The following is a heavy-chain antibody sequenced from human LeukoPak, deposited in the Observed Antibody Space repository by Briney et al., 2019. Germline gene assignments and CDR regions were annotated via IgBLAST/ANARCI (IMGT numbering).Heavy chain of an antibody. CDR3: ARVYYDSSNQDFQH. J-gene: IGHJ1*01. Sequence: GASVKVSCKASGGTFSSYAISWVRQAPGQGLEWMGGIIPIFGTANYAQKFQGRVTITTDESTSTAYMELSSLRSEDTAVYYCARVYYDSSNQDFQHWGQGTLVTVSS. V-gene: IGHV1-69*05. CDR1: GGTFSSYA. D-gene: IGHD3-22*01. CDR2: IIPIFGTA.